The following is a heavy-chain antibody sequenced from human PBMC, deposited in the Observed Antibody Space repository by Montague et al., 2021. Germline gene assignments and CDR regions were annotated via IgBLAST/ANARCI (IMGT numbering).Heavy chain of an antibody. CDR1: GFTFSLYS. CDR2: ISSTSTNI. Sequence: SLRLSYAASGFTFSLYSIHWVRQAPGKGLEWISYISSTSTNIYYADSVRGRFTVPRDNAKNSVSLQMNSLRDEDTAVYFCARVHPSGWSGDYWGQGTLVTVSS. CDR3: ARVHPSGWSGDY. D-gene: IGHD6-19*01. J-gene: IGHJ4*02. V-gene: IGHV3-48*02.